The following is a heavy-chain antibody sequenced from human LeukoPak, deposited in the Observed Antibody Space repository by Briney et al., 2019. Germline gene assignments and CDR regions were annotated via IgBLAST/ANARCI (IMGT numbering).Heavy chain of an antibody. J-gene: IGHJ3*02. V-gene: IGHV3-15*01. CDR3: ATEGGSGSYYGDDAFDM. CDR1: GFSFTNTW. D-gene: IGHD3-10*01. Sequence: GGSLRLSCEASGFSFTNTWMSWVRQAPGKGLEWVGRVKSKADDGTTDYAAPVQGRFTISRDDSKNTVSLQMNSLKTEDTAVYYCATEGGSGSYYGDDAFDMWGQGTMATVSS. CDR2: VKSKADDGTT.